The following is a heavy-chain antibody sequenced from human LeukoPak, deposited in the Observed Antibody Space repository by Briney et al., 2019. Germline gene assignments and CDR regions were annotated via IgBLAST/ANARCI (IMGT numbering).Heavy chain of an antibody. CDR3: ARGDGSGSYTEVDP. CDR2: INPNSGGT. J-gene: IGHJ5*02. CDR1: GYTFTDYY. D-gene: IGHD3-10*01. Sequence: ASVKVSCKTSGYTFTDYYLHWVRQAPGQGPEWMGWINPNSGGTKYAQKFEGRVTMTRDTSISTAYMELSRLRSDDTAVYYCARGDGSGSYTEVDPWGQGTLVTVSS. V-gene: IGHV1-2*02.